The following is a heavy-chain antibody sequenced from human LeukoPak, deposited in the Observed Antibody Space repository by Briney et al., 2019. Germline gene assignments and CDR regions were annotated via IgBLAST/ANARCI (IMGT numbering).Heavy chain of an antibody. Sequence: SETLSLTCTVSGGSISSGGYYWSWIRQHPGKGLEWIGYIYYSGSTYYNPSLKSRVTISVDTSKNQSSLKLSSVTAADTAVYYCARASPTSIAVYYWGQGTLVTVSS. V-gene: IGHV4-31*03. J-gene: IGHJ4*02. CDR2: IYYSGST. CDR1: GGSISSGGYY. D-gene: IGHD6-19*01. CDR3: ARASPTSIAVYY.